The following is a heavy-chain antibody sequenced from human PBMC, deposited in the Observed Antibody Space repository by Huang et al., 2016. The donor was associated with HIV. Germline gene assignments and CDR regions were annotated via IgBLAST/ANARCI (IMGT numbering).Heavy chain of an antibody. D-gene: IGHD6-13*01. V-gene: IGHV1-2*02. CDR2: INPNSGGT. Sequence: QVQLVQSGAEVKKPGASVKVSCKASGYTFTGYYMHWVRQAPGQGLEGMGWINPNSGGTNYAQKFQGRVTMTRDTSISTAYMELSRLRSDDTAVYYWARGTGSSWYIGWFDPWGQGTLVTVSS. CDR1: GYTFTGYY. CDR3: ARGTGSSWYIGWFDP. J-gene: IGHJ5*02.